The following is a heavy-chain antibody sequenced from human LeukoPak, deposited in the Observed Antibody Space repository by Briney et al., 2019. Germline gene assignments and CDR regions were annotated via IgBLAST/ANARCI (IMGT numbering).Heavy chain of an antibody. V-gene: IGHV4-59*01. Sequence: SETLSLTCTVSGGSISSYYWSWIRQPPGKGLEWIGYIYYSGSTNYNPSLKSRVTISVDTSKNQFSLKLSSVTAADTAVYYCARALDYYGSGSIGWFDPWGQGTLVTVSS. D-gene: IGHD3-10*01. CDR3: ARALDYYGSGSIGWFDP. CDR1: GGSISSYY. CDR2: IYYSGST. J-gene: IGHJ5*02.